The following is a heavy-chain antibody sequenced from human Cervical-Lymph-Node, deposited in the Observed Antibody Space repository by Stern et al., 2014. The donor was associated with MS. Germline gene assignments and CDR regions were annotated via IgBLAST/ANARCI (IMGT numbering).Heavy chain of an antibody. Sequence: QLQLQESGPGLVKPSETLSLTCTVSGGSISSSSYYWGWIRQPPGKGLEWIGSIYYSGSTYYNPSLKSRVTISVDKSKHQFSLKLSFVTAADTAVYYCARLLEDYWYFDLWGRGTLVTVSS. CDR3: ARLLEDYWYFDL. J-gene: IGHJ2*01. CDR2: IYYSGST. CDR1: GGSISSSSYY. V-gene: IGHV4-39*01.